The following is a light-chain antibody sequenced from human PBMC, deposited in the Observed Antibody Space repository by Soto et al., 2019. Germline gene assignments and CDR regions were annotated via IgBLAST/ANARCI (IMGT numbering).Light chain of an antibody. J-gene: IGLJ1*01. CDR1: SSDVGGYNY. CDR2: DVS. Sequence: QSVLTQPASVSGSPGQSMAISCTGTSSDVGGYNYVSWYQQHPGKAPKLMIYDVSNRPSGVSNRFSGSKSGNTASLTISGLQAEDEADYYCSSYTTSSTYVFGTGTKVTDL. CDR3: SSYTTSSTYV. V-gene: IGLV2-14*01.